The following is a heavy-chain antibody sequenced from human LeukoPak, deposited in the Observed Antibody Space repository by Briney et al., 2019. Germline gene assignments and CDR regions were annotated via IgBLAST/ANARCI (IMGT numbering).Heavy chain of an antibody. V-gene: IGHV3-23*01. CDR3: AKGEGTVTTPTYYFDY. Sequence: GGSLRLSCAASGFTFSSYAMSWVRQAPGKGLEWVSAISGSGGSTYYADSVKGRFTISRDNSKNTLYLQMNSLRAEDTAVYYCAKGEGTVTTPTYYFDYWGQGTPVTVSS. CDR2: ISGSGGST. J-gene: IGHJ4*02. CDR1: GFTFSSYA. D-gene: IGHD4-17*01.